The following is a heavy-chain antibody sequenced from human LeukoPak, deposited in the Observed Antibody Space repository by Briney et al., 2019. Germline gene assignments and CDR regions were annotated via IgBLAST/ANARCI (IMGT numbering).Heavy chain of an antibody. V-gene: IGHV4-34*01. D-gene: IGHD3-10*01. CDR2: INHRGST. Sequence: SETLSLTCAVYGGSFCGHYWSWLRQPPGKGLEWGGEINHRGSTNYNTSLQSRVTISVDTSKTQFSLKLSSVTTADTAVYYWARVGWFGELRPRTTYYFDYWGQGTLVTVSS. CDR3: ARVGWFGELRPRTTYYFDY. J-gene: IGHJ4*02. CDR1: GGSFCGHY.